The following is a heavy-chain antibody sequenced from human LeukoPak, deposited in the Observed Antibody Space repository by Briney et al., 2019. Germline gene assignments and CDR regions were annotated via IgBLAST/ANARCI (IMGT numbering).Heavy chain of an antibody. V-gene: IGHV3-7*01. D-gene: IGHD2-15*01. Sequence: GGSLRLSCAASGFAFSSYWMSWVRQAPGKGLEWVANVKQDGSEKYYVDSVKGRFTISRDNAKNSLYLQMNSLRAEDTAVYYCARDQAASQVYYFDYWGQGTLVTVSS. CDR1: GFAFSSYW. CDR3: ARDQAASQVYYFDY. J-gene: IGHJ4*02. CDR2: VKQDGSEK.